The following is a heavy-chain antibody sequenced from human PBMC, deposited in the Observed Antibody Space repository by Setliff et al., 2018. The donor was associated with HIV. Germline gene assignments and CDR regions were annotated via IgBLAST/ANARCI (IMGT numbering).Heavy chain of an antibody. CDR3: ARGYPVSYYYYMDV. J-gene: IGHJ6*03. CDR2: IFSSGIT. Sequence: PSETLSLTCSVSGDSISSGAYYWSWIRQHPVKGLEWIGYIFSSGITYYSPSLHSRVTISLDTSKNQFSLKLSSVTAADTAVYYCARGYPVSYYYYMDVWGKGTTVTVSS. CDR1: GDSISSGAYY. D-gene: IGHD3-16*02. V-gene: IGHV4-31*02.